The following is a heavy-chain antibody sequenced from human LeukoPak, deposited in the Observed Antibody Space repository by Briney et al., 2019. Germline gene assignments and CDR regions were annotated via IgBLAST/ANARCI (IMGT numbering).Heavy chain of an antibody. CDR3: ASDCSSKSSLGPISCD. Sequence: SETLSLTCAVYGGSFSGYYWSWIRQPPGKGLEWIGEINHSGSTNYNPFLKSRVTISVDTSKDQFSLKLSSVTGVDPAVYYCASDCSSKSSLGPISCDWGQGTLVNVSS. CDR2: INHSGST. J-gene: IGHJ4*02. V-gene: IGHV4-34*01. D-gene: IGHD2-2*01. CDR1: GGSFSGYY.